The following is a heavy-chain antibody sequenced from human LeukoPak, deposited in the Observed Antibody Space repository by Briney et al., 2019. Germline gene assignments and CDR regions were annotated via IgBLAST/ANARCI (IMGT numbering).Heavy chain of an antibody. Sequence: GGSLRLSCAASGFTFRSYSMNWVRQAPGKGLEWVSLISSSGSYIYYAGSVKGRFTISRDNAKNPLYLQMNSLRAEDTAVYYCAREYCSGGTCLPPTWGQGTLVTVSS. CDR1: GFTFRSYS. D-gene: IGHD2-15*01. CDR2: ISSSGSYI. V-gene: IGHV3-21*01. CDR3: AREYCSGGTCLPPT. J-gene: IGHJ5*02.